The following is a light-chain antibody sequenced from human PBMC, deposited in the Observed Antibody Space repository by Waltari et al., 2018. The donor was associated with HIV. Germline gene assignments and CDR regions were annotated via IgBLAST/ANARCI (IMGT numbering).Light chain of an antibody. CDR2: STN. J-gene: IGLJ1*01. CDR3: LLYYGGQGYV. V-gene: IGLV7-43*01. Sequence: STGAVTSGNYPNWSQQKPGHAPRALIYSTNKKHSWTPARFSGSLLGGKAALTLSGVQPEDEAEYYCLLYYGGQGYVFGTGTKVTVL. CDR1: TGAVTSGNY.